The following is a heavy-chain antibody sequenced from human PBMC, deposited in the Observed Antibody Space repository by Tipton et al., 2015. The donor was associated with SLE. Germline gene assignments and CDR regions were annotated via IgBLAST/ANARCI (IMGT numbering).Heavy chain of an antibody. D-gene: IGHD3-9*01. J-gene: IGHJ6*02. CDR2: IGTADDT. CDR3: ARDKSYDTLTGYSPYYSYGMDV. Sequence: SLRLSCAASGFTFSQYDMHWVRQVTGKGLEWVSSIGTADDTYYPGSVTAGDTDSPDSVKGRFTISRENAKNTLYLQMDSLRVEDTAVYYCARDKSYDTLTGYSPYYSYGMDVWGLGTTVTVSS. V-gene: IGHV3-13*01. CDR1: GFTFSQYD.